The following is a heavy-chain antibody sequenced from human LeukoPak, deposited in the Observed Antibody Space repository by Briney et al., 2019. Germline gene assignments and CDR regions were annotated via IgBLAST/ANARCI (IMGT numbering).Heavy chain of an antibody. CDR1: GFTFSGSA. J-gene: IGHJ6*02. D-gene: IGHD4-23*01. CDR3: TRLSGGNSDSYYYGLDV. Sequence: GGSLRLSCAASGFTFSGSAIHWVRQASGKGLEWVARIKTKAESYASAYVASVKGRFTISRDDSKNTAYLQMDSLKTEDTAMYYCTRLSGGNSDSYYYGLDVWGQGTTVTVSS. CDR2: IKTKAESYAS. V-gene: IGHV3-73*01.